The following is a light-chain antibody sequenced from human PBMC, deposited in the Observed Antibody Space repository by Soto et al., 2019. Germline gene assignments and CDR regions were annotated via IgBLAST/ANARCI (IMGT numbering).Light chain of an antibody. CDR1: SSDVGGYNY. Sequence: QSALTQPRSVSGSPGQSVTISCTGTSSDVGGYNYVSWYQQHPGKAPKLMIYDVSKRPSGVPDRFSGSKSGNTASLTISGRQAEDEDDYYCCSYAGSYPVAHVVSGGGTKLTVL. V-gene: IGLV2-11*01. CDR3: CSYAGSYPVAHVV. CDR2: DVS. J-gene: IGLJ2*01.